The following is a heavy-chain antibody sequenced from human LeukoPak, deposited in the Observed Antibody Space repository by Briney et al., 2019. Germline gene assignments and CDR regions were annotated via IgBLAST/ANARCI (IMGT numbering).Heavy chain of an antibody. V-gene: IGHV3-21*01. CDR3: ARDLKIGGQLVRGGGPFDY. D-gene: IGHD6-6*01. J-gene: IGHJ4*02. CDR1: GFTFSSYS. CDR2: ISSSSSYI. Sequence: TGGSLRPSCAASGFTFSSYSMNWVRQAPGKGLEWVSSISSSSSYIYYADSVKGRFTISRDNAKNSLCLQMNSLRAEDTAVYYCARDLKIGGQLVRGGGPFDYWGQGTLVTVSS.